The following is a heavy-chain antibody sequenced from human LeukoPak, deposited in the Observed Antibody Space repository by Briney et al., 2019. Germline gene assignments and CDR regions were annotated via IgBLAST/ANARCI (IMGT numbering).Heavy chain of an antibody. CDR2: ISGSGGST. CDR3: AKPGDFGWYFDY. D-gene: IGHD3-9*01. J-gene: IGHJ4*02. V-gene: IGHV3-23*01. CDR1: GFTFKGYA. Sequence: PGGSLRLSCAASGFTFKGYAMSWVRQAPGKGLEWVSAISGSGGSTYYADSVKGRFTISRDNSKNTLYLQMNSLRAEDTAVYYCAKPGDFGWYFDYWGQGTLVTVSS.